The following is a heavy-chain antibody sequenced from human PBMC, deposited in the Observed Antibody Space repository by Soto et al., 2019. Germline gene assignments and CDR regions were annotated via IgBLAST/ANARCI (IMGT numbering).Heavy chain of an antibody. CDR3: AKDIALDYYYYYMDV. D-gene: IGHD6-13*01. V-gene: IGHV3-9*01. J-gene: IGHJ6*03. CDR2: ISWNSGSI. CDR1: GFTYDDYA. Sequence: EVQLVESGGGLVQPGRSLRLSCAASGFTYDDYAMHWVRQAPGKGLEWVSGISWNSGSIGYADSVKGRFTISRDNAKNSLYLQMNSLRAEDTALYYYAKDIALDYYYYYMDVWGKGTTVTVSS.